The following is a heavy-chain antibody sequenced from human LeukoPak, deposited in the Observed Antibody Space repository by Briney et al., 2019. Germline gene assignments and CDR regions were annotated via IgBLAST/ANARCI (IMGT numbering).Heavy chain of an antibody. J-gene: IGHJ4*02. CDR2: IIPIFGTA. D-gene: IGHD2-2*01. CDR3: AARPSCSSTSCYVVY. Sequence: SVKVSCKASGGTFSSYAISWVRQAPGQGLEWMGGIIPIFGTANYAQKFQGRVTITADESTSTAYMELSSLRSEDTAVYYCAARPSCSSTSCYVVYWGQGTLVTVSS. CDR1: GGTFSSYA. V-gene: IGHV1-69*13.